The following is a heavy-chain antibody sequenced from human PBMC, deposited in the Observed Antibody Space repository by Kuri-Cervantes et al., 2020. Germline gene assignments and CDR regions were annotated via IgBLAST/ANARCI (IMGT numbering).Heavy chain of an antibody. CDR2: IYSGGST. Sequence: GESLKISCAASRFTVSSNYMSWVRQAPGKGLEWVSAIYSGGSTYYADSVKGRFTISRDNSKNTLYLQMNSLRAEDTAVYYCARSGAAAKSVTRDYFDYWGQGTLVTVSS. D-gene: IGHD6-13*01. V-gene: IGHV3-53*01. CDR1: RFTVSSNY. J-gene: IGHJ4*02. CDR3: ARSGAAAKSVTRDYFDY.